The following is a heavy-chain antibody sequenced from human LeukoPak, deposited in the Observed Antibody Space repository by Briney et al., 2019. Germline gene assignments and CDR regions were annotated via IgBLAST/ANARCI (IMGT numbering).Heavy chain of an antibody. J-gene: IGHJ4*02. D-gene: IGHD6-19*01. V-gene: IGHV3-23*01. CDR3: AKPPYGSGRAHFDY. Sequence: GGSLRLSCAASGFTFSSYAMRWGRQPPGKGLEWVSGISGSGGSTFYADSVKGRFTISRDNSKSTLYLQMASLRAEDTAVYYCAKPPYGSGRAHFDYWGQGTLVTVSS. CDR1: GFTFSSYA. CDR2: ISGSGGST.